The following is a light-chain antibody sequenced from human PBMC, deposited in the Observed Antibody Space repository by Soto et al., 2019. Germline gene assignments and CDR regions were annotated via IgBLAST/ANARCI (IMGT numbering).Light chain of an antibody. Sequence: EIVLTQSAAALSLSPGERATLYCRASQSVSSYLAWYQQKPGQAPRLLIYGASSRATGIPDRFSGSGSGTDFTLTISGLEPEDFAVYSCQHYDSSPTWTFGQGTKVDIK. V-gene: IGKV3-20*01. CDR2: GAS. CDR3: QHYDSSPTWT. J-gene: IGKJ1*01. CDR1: QSVSSY.